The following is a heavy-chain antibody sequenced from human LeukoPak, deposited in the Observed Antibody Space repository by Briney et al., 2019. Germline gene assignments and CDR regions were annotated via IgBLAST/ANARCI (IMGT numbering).Heavy chain of an antibody. D-gene: IGHD6-13*01. V-gene: IGHV1-24*01. CDR1: GYTLTELS. J-gene: IGHJ6*03. CDR2: FDPEDGET. CDR3: ARDGGSSSWIDHYYYYYMDV. Sequence: GASVKVSCKVSGYTLTELSMHWVRQAPGKGLEWMGGFDPEDGETIYAQKFQGRVTITTDESTSTAYMELSSLRSEDTAVYYCARDGGSSSWIDHYYYYYMDVWGKGTTVTVSS.